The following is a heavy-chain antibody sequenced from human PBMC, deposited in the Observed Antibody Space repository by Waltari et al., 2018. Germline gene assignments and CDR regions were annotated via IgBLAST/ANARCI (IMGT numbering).Heavy chain of an antibody. D-gene: IGHD3-10*01. V-gene: IGHV1-8*01. CDR3: ARGSRLGSGTFFPTATDN. CDR1: GYTFSTYD. Sequence: QVQLVQSGAEVKEPGASVKVSCKASGYTFSTYDINWVRQATGQGLEWMGGRNPNRGNTGKEPKFQGRVTMTRDTSISTAYMGLSSLRSDDTAVYYCARGSRLGSGTFFPTATDNWAQGTPVTVSS. CDR2: RNPNRGNT. J-gene: IGHJ4*02.